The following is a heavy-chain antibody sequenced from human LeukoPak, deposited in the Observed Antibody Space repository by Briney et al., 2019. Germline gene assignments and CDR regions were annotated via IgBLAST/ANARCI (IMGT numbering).Heavy chain of an antibody. J-gene: IGHJ4*02. D-gene: IGHD2-15*01. V-gene: IGHV1-18*01. CDR3: ARSECSGGSCYWGY. CDR2: ISAYNGNT. Sequence: ASVKVSCKASGYTFTSYGISWVRQAPGQGLEWMGWISAYNGNTNYAQKLQGRVTMTTDTSTSTAYMELRSLRSDDTAVYYCARSECSGGSCYWGYWGQGTLVTVSS. CDR1: GYTFTSYG.